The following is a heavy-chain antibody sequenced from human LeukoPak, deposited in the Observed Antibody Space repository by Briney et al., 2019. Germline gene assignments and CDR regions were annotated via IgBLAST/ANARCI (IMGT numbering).Heavy chain of an antibody. V-gene: IGHV4-59*01. D-gene: IGHD3-22*01. CDR3: ARDFPYYYDSSGY. Sequence: SETLSLTCTVTGGSISSYYWSWIRQPPGKGLEWIGYIYYSGSTNYNPSLKSRVTISVDTSKNQFSLKLSSVTAADTAVYYCARDFPYYYDSSGYWGQGTLVTVSS. J-gene: IGHJ4*02. CDR2: IYYSGST. CDR1: GGSISSYY.